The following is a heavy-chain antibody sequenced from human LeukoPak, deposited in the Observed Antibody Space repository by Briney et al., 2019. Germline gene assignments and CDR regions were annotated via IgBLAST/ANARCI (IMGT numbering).Heavy chain of an antibody. V-gene: IGHV3-21*01. D-gene: IGHD1-26*01. CDR3: ARDRWELTFDY. J-gene: IGHJ4*02. Sequence: GGSLRLSCAASGFTFSSYSMNWVRQAPGKGLEWVSSISSSSYIYYADSVTGRFTISRDNAKNSLYLQMNSLRAEDTAVYYCARDRWELTFDYWGQGTLVTVSS. CDR1: GFTFSSYS. CDR2: ISSSSYI.